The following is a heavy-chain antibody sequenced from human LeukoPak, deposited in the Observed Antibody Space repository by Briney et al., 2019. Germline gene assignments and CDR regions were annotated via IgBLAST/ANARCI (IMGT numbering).Heavy chain of an antibody. Sequence: GGSLRLSCAASGFTFSDHYMSWIRQAPGKGLEWVSYISSSSSTIYYADSVKGRFTISRDNAKNSLYLQMNSLRAEDTAVYYCARDRPSSSWIFDYWGQGTLVTVSS. D-gene: IGHD6-13*01. CDR3: ARDRPSSSWIFDY. CDR1: GFTFSDHY. V-gene: IGHV3-11*04. J-gene: IGHJ4*02. CDR2: ISSSSSTI.